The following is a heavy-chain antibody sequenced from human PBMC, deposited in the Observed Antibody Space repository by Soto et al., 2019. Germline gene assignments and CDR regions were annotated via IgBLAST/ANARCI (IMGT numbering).Heavy chain of an antibody. CDR2: INSDGSST. V-gene: IGHV3-74*01. CDR3: ARARLRGYNWFDP. CDR1: GFTFSSYW. Sequence: GGSLRLSCAASGFTFSSYWMHWVRQAPGKGLVWVSRINSDGSSTSYADSVKGRFTISRDNAKNTLYLQMNSLRAEDTAVYYCARARLRGYNWFDPWGQGTLVTVSS. J-gene: IGHJ5*02. D-gene: IGHD2-21*01.